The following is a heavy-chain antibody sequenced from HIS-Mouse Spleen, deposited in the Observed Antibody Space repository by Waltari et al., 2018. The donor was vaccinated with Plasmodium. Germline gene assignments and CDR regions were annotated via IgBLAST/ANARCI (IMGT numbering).Heavy chain of an antibody. CDR1: GFTFSNAW. J-gene: IGHJ4*02. V-gene: IGHV3-15*01. CDR2: IKSKTDCGTT. D-gene: IGHD3-10*01. Sequence: EVQLVESGGGLVKPGGSLSLSCAASGFTFSNAWMSWFRQAPGKGLEWVGRIKSKTDCGTTDYAAPVKGRFTISRDDSKNTLYLQMNSLKTEDTAVYYCTTEYYYGSGSYSFDYWGQGTLVTVSS. CDR3: TTEYYYGSGSYSFDY.